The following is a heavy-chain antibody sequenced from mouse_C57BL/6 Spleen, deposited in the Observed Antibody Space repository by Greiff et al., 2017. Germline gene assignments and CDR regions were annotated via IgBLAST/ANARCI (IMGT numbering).Heavy chain of an antibody. D-gene: IGHD4-1*01. CDR2: INPSTGGT. CDR3: GRSGKEGFAY. CDR1: GYSFTGYS. Sequence: EVQLQQSGPELVKPGASVKISCKASGYSFTGYSMNWVKQSPEKSLEWIGEINPSTGGTTYNQPFKAKATFTVYKSSSTAYMQLKSLTSEDSAVYYCGRSGKEGFAYWGQGTLVTVSA. V-gene: IGHV1-42*01. J-gene: IGHJ3*01.